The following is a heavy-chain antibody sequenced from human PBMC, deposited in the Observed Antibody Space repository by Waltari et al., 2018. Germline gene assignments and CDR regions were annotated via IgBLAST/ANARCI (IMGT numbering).Heavy chain of an antibody. D-gene: IGHD3-3*01. Sequence: QVQLVESGGGVVQPGRSLRLSCAASGFTFSSYGMHWVRQAPGKGLEWVAGIWYDGSNKYYADSVKGRFTISRDNSKNTLYLQMNSLRAEDTAVYYCARVGTIFGVVTDYYYGMDVWGQGTTVTVSS. CDR3: ARVGTIFGVVTDYYYGMDV. V-gene: IGHV3-33*01. CDR2: IWYDGSNK. J-gene: IGHJ6*02. CDR1: GFTFSSYG.